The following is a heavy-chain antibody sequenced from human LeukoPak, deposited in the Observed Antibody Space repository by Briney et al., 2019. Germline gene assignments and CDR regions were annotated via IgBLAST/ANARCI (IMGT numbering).Heavy chain of an antibody. CDR3: AKGGESYYDSSGYYLAFNWFDP. J-gene: IGHJ5*02. V-gene: IGHV3-23*01. Sequence: GESLRLSCAASGFTFSSYAMSWVRQAPGKGLEWVSAISGSGGSTYYADSVKGRFTISRDNSKNTLYLQMNSLRAEDTAVYYCAKGGESYYDSSGYYLAFNWFDPWGQGTLVTVSS. CDR1: GFTFSSYA. CDR2: ISGSGGST. D-gene: IGHD3-22*01.